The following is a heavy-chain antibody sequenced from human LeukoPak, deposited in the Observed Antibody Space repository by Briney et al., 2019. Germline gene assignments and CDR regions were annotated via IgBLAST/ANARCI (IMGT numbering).Heavy chain of an antibody. CDR1: RFTFSDAW. CDR3: ARRDCSSFECYSFDY. D-gene: IGHD2-2*01. Sequence: GGSLTRYAAASRFTFSDAWWTWVGPAPGKGKECVGRIKSKRDDETTDYAAPVKGRFTISRDDSKSTLFLQMDSLKTEDTAVYYCARRDCSSFECYSFDYWGQGILATVSS. V-gene: IGHV3-15*01. CDR2: IKSKRDDETT. J-gene: IGHJ4*02.